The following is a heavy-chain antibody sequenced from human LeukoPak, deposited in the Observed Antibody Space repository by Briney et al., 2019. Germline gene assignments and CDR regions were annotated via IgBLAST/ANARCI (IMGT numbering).Heavy chain of an antibody. CDR3: AREGVVGYSGYVDAFDI. CDR1: GVSISSYY. V-gene: IGHV4-59*01. J-gene: IGHJ3*02. Sequence: SETLTLTCTVSGVSISSYYWSWIRQPPGKGLEWIGYIYYSGSTNYNPSLKSRVTISVDTSKNQFSLKLSSVTAADTAVYYCAREGVVGYSGYVDAFDIWGQGTMVTVSS. D-gene: IGHD5-12*01. CDR2: IYYSGST.